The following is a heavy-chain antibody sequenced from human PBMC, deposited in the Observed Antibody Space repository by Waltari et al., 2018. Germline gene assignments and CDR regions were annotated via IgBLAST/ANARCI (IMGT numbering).Heavy chain of an antibody. J-gene: IGHJ4*02. Sequence: QVQLVESGGGVVQPGGSLRLSCAASGFTFSSYGMHWVRQAPGKGLEWVAFIRYDGSNKYYADSVKGRFTISRDNSKNTLYLQMNSLRAEDTAVYYCAKDHNRVAVADFDYWGQGTLVTVSP. V-gene: IGHV3-30*02. CDR1: GFTFSSYG. D-gene: IGHD6-19*01. CDR2: IRYDGSNK. CDR3: AKDHNRVAVADFDY.